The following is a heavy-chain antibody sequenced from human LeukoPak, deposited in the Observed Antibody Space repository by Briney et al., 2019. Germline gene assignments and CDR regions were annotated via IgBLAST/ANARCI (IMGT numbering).Heavy chain of an antibody. CDR1: GYSISSGYY. Sequence: SETLSLTCTVSGYSISSGYYWGWIRQPPGKGLEWIGSIYHSGSTYYNPSLKSRVTISVDTSKNQFSLKLSSVTAADTAVYYCARDSPGSGDNYYYYYMDVWGKGTTVTVSS. D-gene: IGHD6-19*01. CDR2: IYHSGST. CDR3: ARDSPGSGDNYYYYYMDV. J-gene: IGHJ6*03. V-gene: IGHV4-38-2*02.